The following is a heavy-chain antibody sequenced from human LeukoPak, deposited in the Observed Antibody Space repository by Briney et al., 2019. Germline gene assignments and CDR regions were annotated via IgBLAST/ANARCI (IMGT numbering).Heavy chain of an antibody. CDR1: GFTFDDYA. Sequence: GRSLRLSCAASGFTFDDYAMHWVRQAPGKGLEWVSGISWNSGSIGYADSMKGRFTISRDNSKNTLYLQMNSLRAEDTAVYYCAKEHQQLGHFDYWGQGTLVTVSS. J-gene: IGHJ4*02. CDR2: ISWNSGSI. D-gene: IGHD6-13*01. CDR3: AKEHQQLGHFDY. V-gene: IGHV3-9*01.